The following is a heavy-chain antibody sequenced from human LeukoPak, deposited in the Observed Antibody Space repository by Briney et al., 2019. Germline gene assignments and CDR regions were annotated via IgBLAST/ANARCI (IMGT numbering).Heavy chain of an antibody. J-gene: IGHJ2*01. CDR1: GFTFCKDA. CDR2: IGVTGDP. D-gene: IGHD2-15*01. Sequence: GGSLRLSCAPSGFTFCKDAFHSGRPAPGEGVGCGSAIGVTGDPYYADSVKGRFTISREDAANSLYLQMRSLGAGDTALYYCTKEFCGSRAACAGGSYYDFWGRGALVTVSS. CDR3: TKEFCGSRAACAGGSYYDF. V-gene: IGHV3-13*05.